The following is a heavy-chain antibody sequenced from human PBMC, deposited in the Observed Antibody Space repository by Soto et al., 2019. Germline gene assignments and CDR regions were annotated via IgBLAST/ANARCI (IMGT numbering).Heavy chain of an antibody. D-gene: IGHD3-22*01. V-gene: IGHV3-15*07. CDR3: TTDYYDSSGYYVFGY. J-gene: IGHJ4*02. CDR2: IKSKTDGGTT. CDR1: GFTFSNAW. Sequence: PGGSLRLSCAASGFTFSNAWMNWVRQAPGKGLEWVGRIKSKTDGGTTDYAAPVKGRFTISRDDSKNMVYLQMNSLNADDTAVYYCTTDYYDSSGYYVFGYWGQGTLVTVSS.